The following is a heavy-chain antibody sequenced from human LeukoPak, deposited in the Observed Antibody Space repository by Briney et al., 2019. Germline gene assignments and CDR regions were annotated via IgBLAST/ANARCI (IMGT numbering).Heavy chain of an antibody. V-gene: IGHV1-69*04. J-gene: IGHJ5*02. D-gene: IGHD4-11*01. CDR2: IIPILGIA. CDR3: ARDGGVGYSRASAWFDP. Sequence: SVKVSCKASGGTFSSYAISWVRQAPGQGLEWMGRIIPILGIATYAQKFQGRATITADKSTSTAYMELSSLRSEDTAVYYCARDGGVGYSRASAWFDPWGQGTLVTVSS. CDR1: GGTFSSYA.